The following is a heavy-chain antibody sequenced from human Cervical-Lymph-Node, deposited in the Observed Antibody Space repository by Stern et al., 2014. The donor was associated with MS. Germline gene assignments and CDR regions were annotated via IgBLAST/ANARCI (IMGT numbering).Heavy chain of an antibody. CDR2: ISPHTGGA. V-gene: IGHV1-2*06. CDR1: GYSFTDFN. D-gene: IGHD6-13*01. J-gene: IGHJ6*02. CDR3: ATHGGSSSQMDV. Sequence: QVQLVQSGAEVKKPGASVKVSCKASGYSFTDFNTHWVRQAPGQGLEWMGRISPHTGGARYAEKFQGRVTMTRDTSITTAYMELDRLTSDDTAVYYCATHGGSSSQMDVWGQGTTVTVSS.